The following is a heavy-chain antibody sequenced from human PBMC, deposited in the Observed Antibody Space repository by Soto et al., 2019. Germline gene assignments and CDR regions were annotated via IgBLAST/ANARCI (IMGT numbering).Heavy chain of an antibody. CDR2: IWYDGSNK. CDR1: GFTFSSYG. D-gene: IGHD5-12*01. Sequence: QVQLVESGGGVVQPGRSLRLSCAASGFTFSSYGMHWVRQAPGKGLEWVAVIWYDGSNKYYADSVKGRFTISRDNSKNTLYLQMNSLSAEDTAVYYCARAGEAIVATNQNWFDPWGQGTLVTVSS. J-gene: IGHJ5*02. V-gene: IGHV3-33*01. CDR3: ARAGEAIVATNQNWFDP.